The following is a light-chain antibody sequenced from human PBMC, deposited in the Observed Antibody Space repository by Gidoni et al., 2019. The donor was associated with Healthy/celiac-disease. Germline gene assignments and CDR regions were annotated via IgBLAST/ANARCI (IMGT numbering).Light chain of an antibody. CDR1: QSVSSN. CDR2: GAS. CDR3: QQYNNWPPV. V-gene: IGKV3-15*01. J-gene: IGKJ5*01. Sequence: IVMTLSPATLSVSPGERATPSFRASQSVSSNLAWYQQKPGQAPRLLIYGASTRATGIPARFSGSGSGTEFTLTISSLQSEDFAVYYCQQYNNWPPVFGQGTRLEIK.